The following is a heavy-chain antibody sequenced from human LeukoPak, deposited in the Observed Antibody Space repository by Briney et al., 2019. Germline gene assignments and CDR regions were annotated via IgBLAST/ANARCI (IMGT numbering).Heavy chain of an antibody. Sequence: GGSLRLSCVVSGFTFSSSAMSWVRQAPGKGLEWVSSISGSGSGGSTYYADSVKGRFTISRDNSKNTLYLQMNSLRAEDTAVYYSAKSGYNRFDYWGQGTLVTVSS. CDR3: AKSGYNRFDY. J-gene: IGHJ4*02. CDR2: ISGSGSGGST. CDR1: GFTFSSSA. D-gene: IGHD5-24*01. V-gene: IGHV3-23*01.